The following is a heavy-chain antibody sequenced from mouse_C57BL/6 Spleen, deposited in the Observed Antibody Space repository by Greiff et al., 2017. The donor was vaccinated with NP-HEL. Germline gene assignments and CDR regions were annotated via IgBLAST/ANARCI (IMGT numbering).Heavy chain of an antibody. D-gene: IGHD1-1*02. J-gene: IGHJ1*03. CDR1: GYTFTSYW. V-gene: IGHV1-69*01. CDR3: ARLWSNGGYFDV. CDR2: IDPSDSYT. Sequence: QVQLQQPGAELVMPGASVKLSCKASGYTFTSYWMHWVKQRPGQGLEWIGEIDPSDSYTNYNQKFKGKSTLTVDKSSSTAYMQLSSLTSEDSAVYYCARLWSNGGYFDVWGTGTTVTVSS.